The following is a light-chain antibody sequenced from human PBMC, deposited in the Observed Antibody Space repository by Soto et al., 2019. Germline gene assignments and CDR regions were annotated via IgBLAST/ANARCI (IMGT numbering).Light chain of an antibody. Sequence: DIQMTQSPSTLSASVGDRVTITCRASQTIDSWLAWYQQRPGKPPNLLIYKASTLASGVPSRFSGSGSGTEFTLTINSLQPDDFATYYCQQYHIYSGTLGQGTTVDIK. J-gene: IGKJ1*01. CDR1: QTIDSW. CDR2: KAS. V-gene: IGKV1-5*03. CDR3: QQYHIYSGT.